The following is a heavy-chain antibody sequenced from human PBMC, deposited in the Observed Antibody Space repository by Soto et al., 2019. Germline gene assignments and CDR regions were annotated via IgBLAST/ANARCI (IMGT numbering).Heavy chain of an antibody. CDR1: GGSFSGYY. V-gene: IGHV4-34*01. CDR2: INHSGST. D-gene: IGHD2-8*01. J-gene: IGHJ4*02. CDR3: ARGHCTNGVCYPPIFDY. Sequence: PSETLSLTCAVYGGSFSGYYWSWIRQPPGKGLEWIGEINHSGSTNYNPSLKSRVTISVDTSKNQFSLKLSSVTAADTAVYYCARGHCTNGVCYPPIFDYWGQGTMFTVS.